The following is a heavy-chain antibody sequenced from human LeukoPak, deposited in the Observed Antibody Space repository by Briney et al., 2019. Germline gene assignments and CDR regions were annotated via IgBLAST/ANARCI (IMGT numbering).Heavy chain of an antibody. CDR2: IYTSGTT. CDR3: AREIRYGSGSYHFFDY. J-gene: IGHJ4*02. CDR1: GGSISSGGYY. D-gene: IGHD3-10*01. V-gene: IGHV4-61*02. Sequence: SQTLSLTCTVSGGSISSGGYYWSWIRQPAGKGLEWIGRIYTSGTTNYNPSLQSRVTMSLDTSKNHFSLKLSSVTAADTAVYYCAREIRYGSGSYHFFDYWGQGTLVTVSS.